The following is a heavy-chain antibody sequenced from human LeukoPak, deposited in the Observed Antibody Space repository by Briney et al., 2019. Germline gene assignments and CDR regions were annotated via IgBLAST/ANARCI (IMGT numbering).Heavy chain of an antibody. D-gene: IGHD5-12*01. CDR2: IYHSGDT. CDR3: AREGYSGHDFIY. Sequence: SETLSLTCTVSGGSISSYYWSWIRQPPGKGLEWIGYIYHSGDTKYNPSLKSRVTISVDTSKNQFSLRLRSVTAADTAVYYCAREGYSGHDFIYWGQGTLVTVSS. CDR1: GGSISSYY. V-gene: IGHV4-59*01. J-gene: IGHJ4*02.